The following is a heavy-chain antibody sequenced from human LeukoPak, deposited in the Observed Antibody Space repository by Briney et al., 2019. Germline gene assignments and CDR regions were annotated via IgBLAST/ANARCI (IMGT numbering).Heavy chain of an antibody. Sequence: ASVKVSCKASGYTFTSYGISWVRQAPGQGLEWMGWISAYNGNTNYARKLQGRVTMTTDTSTSTAYMELRSLRSDDTAVYYCARVSRGSYRYYFDYWGQGTLVTVSS. V-gene: IGHV1-18*01. D-gene: IGHD1-26*01. CDR2: ISAYNGNT. CDR1: GYTFTSYG. J-gene: IGHJ4*02. CDR3: ARVSRGSYRYYFDY.